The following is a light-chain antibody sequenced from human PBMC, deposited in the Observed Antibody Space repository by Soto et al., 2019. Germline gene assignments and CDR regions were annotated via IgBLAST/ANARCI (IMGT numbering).Light chain of an antibody. CDR2: GAS. J-gene: IGKJ5*01. CDR1: QSASSSY. CDR3: QQYGSSPIT. Sequence: EVVLTQSPGTLSLSPGERATLSGRASQSASSSYLAWYQQKPGQAPRLLIYGASSRATGIPDRFSGSGSGTDFTLTIGRLEPEDFAVYYCQQYGSSPITFGQGTRLEIK. V-gene: IGKV3-20*01.